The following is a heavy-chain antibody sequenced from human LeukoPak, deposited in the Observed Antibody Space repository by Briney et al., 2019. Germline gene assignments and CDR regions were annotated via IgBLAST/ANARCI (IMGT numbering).Heavy chain of an antibody. CDR2: ISAYNGNT. CDR3: ARDGAPVYFDY. V-gene: IGHV1-18*01. Sequence: GASVKVSCKASGYTFTSYGTSWVRQAPGQGLEWMGWISAYNGNTNYAQKLQGRVTMTTDTSTSTACMELRSLRSDDTAVYYCARDGAPVYFDYWGQGTLVTVSS. CDR1: GYTFTSYG. J-gene: IGHJ4*02.